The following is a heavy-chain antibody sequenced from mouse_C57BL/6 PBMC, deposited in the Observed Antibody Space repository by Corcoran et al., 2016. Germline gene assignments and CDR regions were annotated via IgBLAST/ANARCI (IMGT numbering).Heavy chain of an antibody. J-gene: IGHJ3*01. CDR3: ARGSSGLAGFAY. CDR1: GYAFSSYW. Sequence: QVQLQQSGAELVKPGASVKISCKASGYAFSSYWMNWVKQRPGKGLEWIGQIYPGDGDTNYNGKFKGKATLTADKSSSTADMQLSSLTSEDSAVYFCARGSSGLAGFAYWGQGTLVTVSA. CDR2: IYPGDGDT. D-gene: IGHD3-2*02. V-gene: IGHV1-80*01.